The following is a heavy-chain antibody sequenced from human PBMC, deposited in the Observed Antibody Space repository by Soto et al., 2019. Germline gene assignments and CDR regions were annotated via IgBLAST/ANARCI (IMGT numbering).Heavy chain of an antibody. CDR1: GFTFSSYA. CDR2: ISGSGGST. Sequence: SGFTFSSYAMSWVRQAPGKGLEWVSAISGSGGSTYYADSVKGRFTISRDNSKNTLYLQMNSLRAEDTAVYYCAKVAYSRMVPAAIDYWGQGTLVTVSS. CDR3: AKVAYSRMVPAAIDY. D-gene: IGHD2-2*01. V-gene: IGHV3-23*01. J-gene: IGHJ4*02.